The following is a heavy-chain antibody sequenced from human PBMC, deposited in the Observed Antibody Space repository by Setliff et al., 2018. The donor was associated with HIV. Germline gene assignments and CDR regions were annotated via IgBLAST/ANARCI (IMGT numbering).Heavy chain of an antibody. CDR2: IIPILGIA. Sequence: SVKVSCKASGGTFSSYAISWVRQAPGQGLEWMGGIIPILGIANYAQKFQGRVTITADKSTSTAYMELSSLRSEDTAVYYCARVGIQLWYPSYYYYYMDVWGKGPTVTVSS. J-gene: IGHJ6*03. CDR3: ARVGIQLWYPSYYYYYMDV. D-gene: IGHD5-18*01. CDR1: GGTFSSYA. V-gene: IGHV1-69*10.